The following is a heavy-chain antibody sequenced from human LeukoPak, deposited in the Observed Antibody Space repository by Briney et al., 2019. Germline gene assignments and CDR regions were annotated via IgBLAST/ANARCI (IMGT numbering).Heavy chain of an antibody. CDR3: ARDYQVVHFYYYMDV. Sequence: PPETLSLTCTVSGGSISSYYWSWIRQPAGKGLEWIGRIYTSGSTNYNPSLKSRVTMSVDTSKNQFSLKLSSVTAADTAVYYCARDYQVVHFYYYMDVWGKGSTVTVSS. V-gene: IGHV4-4*07. CDR2: IYTSGST. CDR1: GGSISSYY. D-gene: IGHD2-2*01. J-gene: IGHJ6*03.